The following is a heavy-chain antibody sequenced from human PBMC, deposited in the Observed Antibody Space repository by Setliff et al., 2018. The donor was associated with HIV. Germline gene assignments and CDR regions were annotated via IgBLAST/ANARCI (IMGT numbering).Heavy chain of an antibody. J-gene: IGHJ4*02. CDR2: INGNI. D-gene: IGHD3-22*01. Sequence: ASVKVSCKASGYSFTNYIMTWVRQAPGQRLEWMGWINGNIKYSQKFQDRVTITKDTSASTVYMDLSSLTSEDTAVYYCARIGFGYYDNSGAWYFDYWGQGTLVTVSS. CDR1: GYSFTNYI. CDR3: ARIGFGYYDNSGAWYFDY. V-gene: IGHV1-3*01.